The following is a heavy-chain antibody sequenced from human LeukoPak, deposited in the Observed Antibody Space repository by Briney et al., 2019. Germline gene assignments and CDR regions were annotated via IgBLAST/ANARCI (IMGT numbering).Heavy chain of an antibody. J-gene: IGHJ4*02. V-gene: IGHV3-49*03. CDR1: GFSFSHYA. Sequence: GGSLRLSCVSSGFSFSHYAMSWFRQAPGKGLEWVGFIRSKAYGGTTEYAASVKGRFTISRDDSKSIAYLQMNSLKTEDTAVYYCTRGMVRGVKGFDYWGQGTLVTVSS. D-gene: IGHD3-10*01. CDR2: IRSKAYGGTT. CDR3: TRGMVRGVKGFDY.